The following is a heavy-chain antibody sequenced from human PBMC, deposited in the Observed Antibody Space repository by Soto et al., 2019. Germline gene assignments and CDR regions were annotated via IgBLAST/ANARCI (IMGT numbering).Heavy chain of an antibody. CDR3: ARAPYSSGWWGFDF. Sequence: GGSLRLSCAASGFTFSSYAMSWVRQAPGKGLEWVSASSGSGGSTYYADSVKGRFTISRDNSKNTLYLQTNSLRAEDTAVYYCARAPYSSGWWGFDFWRQRTLVTVSS. J-gene: IGHJ4*02. CDR2: SSGSGGST. CDR1: GFTFSSYA. D-gene: IGHD6-19*01. V-gene: IGHV3-23*01.